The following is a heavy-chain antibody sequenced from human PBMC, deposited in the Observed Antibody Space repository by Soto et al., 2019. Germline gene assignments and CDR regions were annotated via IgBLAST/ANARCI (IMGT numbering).Heavy chain of an antibody. Sequence: QVQLVQSGAEVKKPGASVKVSCKASGYTFTSYDINWVRQATGQGLEWMGWMNPNSGNTGYAQKFQGRVTMTRNTSISIAYMEVSRLRSEDTAVYYCARSLVVAAASDYWGQGTLVTVSS. CDR3: ARSLVVAAASDY. CDR1: GYTFTSYD. CDR2: MNPNSGNT. D-gene: IGHD2-15*01. V-gene: IGHV1-8*01. J-gene: IGHJ4*02.